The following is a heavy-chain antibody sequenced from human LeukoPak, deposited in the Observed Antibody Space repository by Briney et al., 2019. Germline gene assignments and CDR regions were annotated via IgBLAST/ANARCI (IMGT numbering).Heavy chain of an antibody. V-gene: IGHV3-9*01. Sequence: PGGSLRLSCAASGFTFDDYAMHWVRQAPGKGLEWVSGISWNSGSMDYADSVKGRFTISRDNAKNTLFLQMNSLRAEDTAVYYCSRVRASFDYWGQGTLVTVAS. CDR1: GFTFDDYA. J-gene: IGHJ4*02. CDR3: SRVRASFDY. D-gene: IGHD3-10*01. CDR2: ISWNSGSM.